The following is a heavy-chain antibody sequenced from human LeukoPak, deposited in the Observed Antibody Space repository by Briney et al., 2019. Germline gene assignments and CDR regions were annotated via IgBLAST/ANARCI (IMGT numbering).Heavy chain of an antibody. CDR3: VKYSSGWYYDY. Sequence: GVSLRLSCSASGFTFSKYAMHWVRQAPGKGREYVSAINDNGRSTYYADSVKGRFSISRDNSKSTLYLQMSSLRTEDTAVYYCVKYSSGWYYDYWGQGTLVTVSS. J-gene: IGHJ4*02. D-gene: IGHD6-19*01. CDR2: INDNGRST. V-gene: IGHV3-64D*09. CDR1: GFTFSKYA.